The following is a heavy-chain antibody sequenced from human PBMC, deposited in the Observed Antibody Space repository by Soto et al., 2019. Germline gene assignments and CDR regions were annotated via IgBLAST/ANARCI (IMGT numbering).Heavy chain of an antibody. Sequence: LSLTCTVSGGSISSYYWSWIRQPPGKGLEWIGYIYYSGSTNYNPSLKSRVTISVDTSKNQFSLKLSSVTAADTAVYYCAREYSSSNYYYYGMDVWGQGTTVTVSS. D-gene: IGHD6-6*01. CDR1: GGSISSYY. J-gene: IGHJ6*02. CDR3: AREYSSSNYYYYGMDV. CDR2: IYYSGST. V-gene: IGHV4-59*01.